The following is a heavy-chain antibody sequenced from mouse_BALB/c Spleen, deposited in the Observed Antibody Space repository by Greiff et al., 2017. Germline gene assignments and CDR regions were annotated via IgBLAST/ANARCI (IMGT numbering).Heavy chain of an antibody. D-gene: IGHD2-10*02. CDR3: ARHGYGNYRAWFAY. J-gene: IGHJ3*01. V-gene: IGHV5-2*01. CDR2: INSDGGST. CDR1: EYEFPSHD. Sequence: EVKLVESGGGLVQPGESLKLSCESNEYEFPSHDMSWVRQTPEKRLELVAAINSDGGSTYYPDTMERRFIISRDNTKKTLYLQMSSLRSEDTALYDCARHGYGNYRAWFAYWGQGTLVTVSA.